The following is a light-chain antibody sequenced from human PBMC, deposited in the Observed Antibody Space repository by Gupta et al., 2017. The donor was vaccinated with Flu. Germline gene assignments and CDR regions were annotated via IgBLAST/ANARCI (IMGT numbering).Light chain of an antibody. J-gene: IGLJ1*01. CDR1: SSDIGAYKY. V-gene: IGLV2-8*01. CDR2: EVT. Sequence: QSALTQPPSASGSPGQSITISCNGTSSDIGAYKYVSWHQQHAGKAPKLIIYEVTKRPSGVPDRFSGSKPGNTASLTVSGLQAEDEGDYYCSSHTVSDTFVFGTGTAVTVL. CDR3: SSHTVSDTFV.